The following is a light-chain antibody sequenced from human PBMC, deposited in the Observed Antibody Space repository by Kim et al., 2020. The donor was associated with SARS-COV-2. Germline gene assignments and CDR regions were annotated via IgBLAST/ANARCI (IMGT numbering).Light chain of an antibody. CDR1: QDIGTE. Sequence: AIQMTQFPSSLSASVGDRVIITCRASQDIGTELGWYQQTPGKAPRLLFYGASISHSGVSSRFSGSGSGTSFTLTINRLQSEDVATYFCLQDYGYPRTFGPGTKVDIK. CDR2: GAS. J-gene: IGKJ3*01. V-gene: IGKV1-6*01. CDR3: LQDYGYPRT.